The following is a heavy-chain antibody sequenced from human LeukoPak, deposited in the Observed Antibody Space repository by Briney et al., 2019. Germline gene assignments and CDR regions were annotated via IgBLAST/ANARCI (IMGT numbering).Heavy chain of an antibody. D-gene: IGHD5-18*01. CDR2: ISSSSTYI. J-gene: IGHJ4*02. CDR3: TRDGLHTAHFDY. V-gene: IGHV3-21*01. Sequence: GGSLRLSCAASGFTFSSYSMNWVRQAPGKGLEWVSSISSSSTYIYYAGSVKGRFTISRDNARNSLYLQMNSLRDEDTAVYYCTRDGLHTAHFDYWGQGTLVTVSS. CDR1: GFTFSSYS.